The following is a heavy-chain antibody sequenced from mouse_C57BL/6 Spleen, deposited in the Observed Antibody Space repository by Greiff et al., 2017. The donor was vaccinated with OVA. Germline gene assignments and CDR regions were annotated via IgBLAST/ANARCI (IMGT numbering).Heavy chain of an antibody. CDR1: GFSLTSYG. CDR2: IWRGGST. D-gene: IGHD2-5*01. Sequence: VMLVESGPGLVQPSQSLSITCTVSGFSLTSYGVHWVRQSPGKGLEWLGVIWRGGSTDYNAAFMSRLSITKDNSKSQVFFKMNSLQADDTAIYYCATAYYSNYLFAYWGQGTLVTVSA. CDR3: ATAYYSNYLFAY. J-gene: IGHJ3*01. V-gene: IGHV2-5*01.